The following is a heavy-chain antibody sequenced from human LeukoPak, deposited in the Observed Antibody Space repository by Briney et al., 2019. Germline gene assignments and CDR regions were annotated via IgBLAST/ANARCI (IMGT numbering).Heavy chain of an antibody. CDR1: GYTFTSYG. J-gene: IGHJ3*02. CDR2: ISAYNGNT. CDR3: ARVGGYNWNDGEVDAFDI. D-gene: IGHD1-1*01. Sequence: ASVKVSCKASGYTFTSYGISWVRQAPGQGLEWMGWISAYNGNTNYAQKLQSRVTMTTDTSTSTAYMELRSLRSDDTAVYYCARVGGYNWNDGEVDAFDIWGQGTMVTVSS. V-gene: IGHV1-18*01.